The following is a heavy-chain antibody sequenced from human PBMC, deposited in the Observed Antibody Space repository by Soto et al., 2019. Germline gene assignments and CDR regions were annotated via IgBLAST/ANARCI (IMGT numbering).Heavy chain of an antibody. CDR1: GGSFSGYY. V-gene: IGHV4-34*01. J-gene: IGHJ4*02. CDR3: ARGVGIVATIRGGFDY. Sequence: SETLSLTCAVYGGSFSGYYWSWIRQPPGKGLEWIGEINHSGSTNYNPSLKSRVTISVDTSKNQFSLKLSSVTAADTAVYYCARGVGIVATIRGGFDYWGQGTLVTVSS. D-gene: IGHD5-12*01. CDR2: INHSGST.